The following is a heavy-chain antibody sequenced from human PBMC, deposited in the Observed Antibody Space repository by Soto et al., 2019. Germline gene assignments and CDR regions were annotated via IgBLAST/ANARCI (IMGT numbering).Heavy chain of an antibody. Sequence: LRLSCAASGFTFSSYGMHWVRQAPGKGLEWVAVIWFDGSNKYYADTVKGRFTISRDNSKNTLYLQMNSLRAEDTAVYYCARVQTGKGSLDFWGQGTLVTVSS. CDR1: GFTFSSYG. J-gene: IGHJ4*02. D-gene: IGHD1-1*01. CDR3: ARVQTGKGSLDF. CDR2: IWFDGSNK. V-gene: IGHV3-33*01.